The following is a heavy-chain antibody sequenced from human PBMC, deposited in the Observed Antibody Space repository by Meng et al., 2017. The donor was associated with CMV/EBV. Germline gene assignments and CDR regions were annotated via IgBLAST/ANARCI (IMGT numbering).Heavy chain of an antibody. CDR2: INHSGST. CDR3: ARGDSSSWYSVYYYYYYGMDV. Sequence: ESLKISCAAYGGSFSGYYWSWIRQPPGKGLEWIGEINHSGSTNYNPSLKSRVTISVDTSKNQSSLKLSSVTAADTAVYYCARGDSSSWYSVYYYYYYGMDVWGQGTTVTVSS. J-gene: IGHJ6*02. D-gene: IGHD6-13*01. V-gene: IGHV4-34*01. CDR1: GGSFSGYY.